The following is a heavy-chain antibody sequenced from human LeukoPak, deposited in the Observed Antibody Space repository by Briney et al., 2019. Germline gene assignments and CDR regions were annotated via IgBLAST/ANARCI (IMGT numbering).Heavy chain of an antibody. CDR2: ISGSGGST. CDR1: GFTFSSYA. Sequence: PGGSLRLSCAASGFTFSSYAMSWVRQAPGKGLEWVSAISGSGGSTYYADSVKGRFTISRDNSKNTLYLQMNSLRAEDTAVYYCAKGRTSGYCSGGSRPILVQWGQGTLVTVSS. CDR3: AKGRTSGYCSGGSRPILVQ. D-gene: IGHD2-15*01. V-gene: IGHV3-23*01. J-gene: IGHJ4*02.